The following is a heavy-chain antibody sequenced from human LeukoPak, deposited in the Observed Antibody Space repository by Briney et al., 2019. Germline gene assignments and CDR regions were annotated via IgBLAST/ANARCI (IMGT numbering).Heavy chain of an antibody. CDR3: ARDETGGYFEN. Sequence: GGSLRLSCAASGFTFSSYWMHWVRQAPGKGLVWVSRINSDGSSTSYADSVKGRFTISRDNAQNSLYLQMNSLRVEDTAVYYCARDETGGYFENWGQGNLVTVSS. CDR2: INSDGSST. CDR1: GFTFSSYW. V-gene: IGHV3-74*01. D-gene: IGHD3-10*01. J-gene: IGHJ4*02.